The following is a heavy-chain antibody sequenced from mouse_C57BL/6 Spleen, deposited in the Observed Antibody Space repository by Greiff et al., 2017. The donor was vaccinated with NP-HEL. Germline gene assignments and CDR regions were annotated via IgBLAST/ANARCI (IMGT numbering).Heavy chain of an antibody. CDR3: AVLDAMDY. Sequence: EVQRVESGPELVKPGASVKISCKASGYSFTGYYMNWVKQSPEKSLEWIGEINPSTGGTTYNQKFKAKATLTVDKSSSTAYMQLKSLTSEDSAVYYCAVLDAMDYWGQGTSVTVSS. CDR1: GYSFTGYY. J-gene: IGHJ4*01. CDR2: INPSTGGT. V-gene: IGHV1-42*01.